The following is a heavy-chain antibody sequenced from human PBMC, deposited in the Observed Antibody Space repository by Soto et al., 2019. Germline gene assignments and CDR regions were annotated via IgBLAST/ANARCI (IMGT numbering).Heavy chain of an antibody. J-gene: IGHJ4*02. D-gene: IGHD2-21*01. CDR1: GGSITSSNX. CDR3: ARDKIPGLFYY. CDR2: IYHSGST. V-gene: IGHV4-4*02. Sequence: SXTLSLTCXVXGGSITSSNXWRWVRQPPGKGLEWIGEIYHSGSTNYNPSLKSRVTISVDTSKNQFSLKLTSVTAADTAVYYCARDKIPGLFYYCXQVTLVTVSS.